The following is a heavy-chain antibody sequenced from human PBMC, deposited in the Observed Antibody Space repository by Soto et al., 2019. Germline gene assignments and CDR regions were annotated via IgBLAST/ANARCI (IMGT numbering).Heavy chain of an antibody. CDR3: AGTTVTTFDY. V-gene: IGHV3-48*01. J-gene: IGHJ4*02. D-gene: IGHD4-17*01. CDR2: ISSSNRTI. Sequence: GGSLRLSCAASGFTFRSYSMNWVRQAPGKGLEWVSYISSSNRTINYADSVKGRFIISRDNAKNSLYLQMHSLRAEDTAVYYCAGTTVTTFDYWGQGTLVTVSS. CDR1: GFTFRSYS.